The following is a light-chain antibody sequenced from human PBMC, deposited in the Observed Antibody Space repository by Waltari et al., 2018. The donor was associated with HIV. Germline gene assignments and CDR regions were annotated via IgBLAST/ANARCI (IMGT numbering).Light chain of an antibody. CDR3: QQYGNSPFT. Sequence: DIVLTQSPGTMSLSLGERATLSCRASQTVRNNYLAWYQHKPGQSPSLLIYGASNRAAGIPDRFSGRGSGTDFTLTISRLESEDFALYYCQQYGNSPFTFGQGTKLEMK. J-gene: IGKJ2*01. CDR1: QTVRNNY. CDR2: GAS. V-gene: IGKV3-20*01.